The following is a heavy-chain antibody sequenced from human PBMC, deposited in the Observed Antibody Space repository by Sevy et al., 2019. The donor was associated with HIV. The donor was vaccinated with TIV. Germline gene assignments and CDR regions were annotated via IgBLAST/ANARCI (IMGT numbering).Heavy chain of an antibody. D-gene: IGHD4-17*01. CDR2: ITYDGSTK. J-gene: IGHJ4*02. CDR3: ALQDGALDE. CDR1: GFTFSSYG. V-gene: IGHV3-33*05. Sequence: GGSLRLSCAAFGFTFSSYGMHWVRRAPGKGLEWVADITYDGSTKYYADSVKGRFTISRDNSKNTLHLQMNSLRDEDTAVYYCALQDGALDEWGQGTLVTVSS.